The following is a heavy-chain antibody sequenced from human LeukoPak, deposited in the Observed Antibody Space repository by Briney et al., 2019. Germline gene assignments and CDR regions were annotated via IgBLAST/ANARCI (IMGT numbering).Heavy chain of an antibody. CDR1: GFTVSSNY. CDR2: IYSGGST. D-gene: IGHD2-21*01. J-gene: IGHJ4*02. V-gene: IGHV3-53*01. Sequence: GGSLRLSCAASGFTVSSNYMSWVRQAPGKGLEWVSVIYSGGSTYYADSVKGRFTISRDNSKNTLYLQMNSLRAEDTAVYYCARDPRGDPPFDYWGQGTLVTVSS. CDR3: ARDPRGDPPFDY.